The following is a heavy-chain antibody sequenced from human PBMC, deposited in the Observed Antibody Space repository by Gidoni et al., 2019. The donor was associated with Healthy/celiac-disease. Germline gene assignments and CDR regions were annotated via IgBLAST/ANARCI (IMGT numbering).Heavy chain of an antibody. J-gene: IGHJ4*02. CDR1: GFTSSNAW. Sequence: EVQLVESGGGLVKPGGSLRLPCTASGFTSSNAWISWVRQAPGKGLEWVGRIKSKTDGGTTDYAAPVKGRFTISRDDSKNTLYLQMNSLKTEDTAVYYCTTDRLATVVTWSPPFVMWGQGTLVTVSS. CDR3: TTDRLATVVTWSPPFVM. D-gene: IGHD4-17*01. CDR2: IKSKTDGGTT. V-gene: IGHV3-15*01.